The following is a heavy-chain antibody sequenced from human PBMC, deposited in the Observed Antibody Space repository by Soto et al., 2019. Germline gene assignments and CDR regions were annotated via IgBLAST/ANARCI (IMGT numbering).Heavy chain of an antibody. CDR1: GFTFSSYG. CDR3: ARGVAALRHFDY. J-gene: IGHJ4*02. CDR2: ISYDGSNK. D-gene: IGHD2-15*01. Sequence: RLSCAASGFTFSSYGMHWVRQAPGKGLEWVAVISYDGSNKYYADSVKGRITISRDNSKNTLYLQMNSLRAEDTAVYYCARGVAALRHFDYWGQGTLVTVSS. V-gene: IGHV3-30*03.